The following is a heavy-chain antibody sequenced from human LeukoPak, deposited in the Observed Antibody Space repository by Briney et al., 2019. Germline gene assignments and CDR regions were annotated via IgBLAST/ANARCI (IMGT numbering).Heavy chain of an antibody. V-gene: IGHV4-59*01. D-gene: IGHD5-18*01. Sequence: SETLSLTCTVSGGSISSYYWSWIRQPPGKGLEWIGYIYYSGSTNYNPSLKSRVTISVDTSKNQFSLKLSSVTAADTAVYYCARDSRFYSYGYYYYCYMDVWGKGTTVTVSS. CDR2: IYYSGST. CDR1: GGSISSYY. CDR3: ARDSRFYSYGYYYYCYMDV. J-gene: IGHJ6*03.